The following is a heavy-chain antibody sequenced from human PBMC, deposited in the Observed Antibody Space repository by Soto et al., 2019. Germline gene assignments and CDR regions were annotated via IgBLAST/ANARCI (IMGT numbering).Heavy chain of an antibody. D-gene: IGHD2-8*02. J-gene: IGHJ3*02. Sequence: PGGSLRLSCAASGFTFSNYAMHWVRQAPGKGLEWVAVISYDGDNKDYADSVKGRFTISRDRSKNTVYLQMNSLTAGDTAVYYCAKATATGGGAFDICGQGTMVTVSS. CDR3: AKATATGGGAFDI. CDR2: ISYDGDNK. CDR1: GFTFSNYA. V-gene: IGHV3-30-3*01.